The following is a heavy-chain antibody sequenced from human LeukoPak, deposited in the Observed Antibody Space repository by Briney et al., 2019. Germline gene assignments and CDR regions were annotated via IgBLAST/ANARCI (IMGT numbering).Heavy chain of an antibody. CDR3: ARDPCSSGWCPFDY. Sequence: LSLTCSVSGGSISSGPYFWSWIRQSPGQGLEWVANIKQDGSEKYYVDSVKGRFTISRDNAKNSLYLQMNSLRAEDTAVYYCARDPCSSGWCPFDYWGQGTLVTVSS. D-gene: IGHD6-19*01. CDR1: GGSISSGPYF. CDR2: IKQDGSEK. V-gene: IGHV3-7*01. J-gene: IGHJ4*02.